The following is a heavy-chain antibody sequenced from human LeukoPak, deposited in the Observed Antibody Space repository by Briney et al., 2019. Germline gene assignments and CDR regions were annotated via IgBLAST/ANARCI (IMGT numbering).Heavy chain of an antibody. CDR3: ATLYYYDSSGYYFDY. D-gene: IGHD3-22*01. CDR2: IIPIFGTA. J-gene: IGHJ4*02. V-gene: IGHV1-69*05. CDR1: GGTFSSYA. Sequence: GASVKVSCKASGGTFSSYAISWVRQAPGQGLEWMGGIIPIFGTANYAQKFQGRVTITTDESTSTAYMELSSLRSEDTAVYYCATLYYYDSSGYYFDYWGQGTLVTVSS.